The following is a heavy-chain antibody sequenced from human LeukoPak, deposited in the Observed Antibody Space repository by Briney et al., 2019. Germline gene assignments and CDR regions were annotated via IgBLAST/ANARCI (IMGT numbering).Heavy chain of an antibody. CDR2: INPNSGGT. V-gene: IGHV1-2*02. CDR3: ARVTHTELSTWFDP. Sequence: ASVKVSCKASGYTFTGYYMHWVRQAPGQGLEWMGWINPNSGGTNYAQKFQGRVTMTRDTSISTAYMELSRLRSDDTAVYYCARVTHTELSTWFDPWGQGTLVTVSS. CDR1: GYTFTGYY. D-gene: IGHD5-18*01. J-gene: IGHJ5*02.